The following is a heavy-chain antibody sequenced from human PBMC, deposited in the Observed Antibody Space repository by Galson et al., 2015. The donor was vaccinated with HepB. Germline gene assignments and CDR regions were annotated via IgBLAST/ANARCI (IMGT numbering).Heavy chain of an antibody. CDR1: GGTFSSYA. D-gene: IGHD6-13*01. V-gene: IGHV1-69*06. J-gene: IGHJ6*02. Sequence: SVKVSCKASGGTFSSYAISWVRQAPGQGLEWMGGIIPIFGTANYAQRFQGRVTITADKSTSTAYMELSSLRSEDTAVYYCAVLLAAAGKGFVTDYYYGMDVWGQGTTVTVSS. CDR2: IIPIFGTA. CDR3: AVLLAAAGKGFVTDYYYGMDV.